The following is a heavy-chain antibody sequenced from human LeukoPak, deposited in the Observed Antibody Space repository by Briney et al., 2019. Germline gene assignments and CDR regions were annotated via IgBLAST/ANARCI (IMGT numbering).Heavy chain of an antibody. CDR2: ISGSGGST. CDR1: GFTFSTYA. CDR3: AKSRLVVTAFDY. D-gene: IGHD4-23*01. Sequence: GGSLRLSCAASGFTFSTYAMSWVRQASGKRLEWVSGISGSGGSTYYTNSVKGRFTISRDNSKNTLYLQMNSLRAEDTAVYYCAKSRLVVTAFDYWGQGTLVTVSS. J-gene: IGHJ4*02. V-gene: IGHV3-23*01.